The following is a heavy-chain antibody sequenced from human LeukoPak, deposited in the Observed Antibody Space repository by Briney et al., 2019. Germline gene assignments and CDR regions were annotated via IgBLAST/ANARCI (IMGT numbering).Heavy chain of an antibody. CDR1: GGSISSSSYY. V-gene: IGHV4-39*07. Sequence: SETLSLTCTVSGGSISSSSYYWVWIRQPPGKGLEWIGSIYYSGSTYYNPSLKSRVTISVDTSKNQFSLKLSSVTAADTAVYYCASIVIAAAGPTTTDYWGQGTLVTVSS. CDR3: ASIVIAAAGPTTTDY. D-gene: IGHD6-13*01. CDR2: IYYSGST. J-gene: IGHJ4*02.